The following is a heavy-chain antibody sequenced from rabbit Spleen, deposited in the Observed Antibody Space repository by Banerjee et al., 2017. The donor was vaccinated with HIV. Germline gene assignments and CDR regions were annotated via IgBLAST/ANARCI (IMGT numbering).Heavy chain of an antibody. D-gene: IGHD6-1*01. V-gene: IGHV1S40*01. CDR2: IDTNDGDT. CDR3: VREAGYGGYGDGNL. CDR1: GFDFSRGYD. Sequence: QQLVESGGGLVKPGASLTLTCKASGFDFSRGYDMCWVRQAPGKGLEWIACIDTNDGDTDYANWPKGRFTISKTSSTTVTLQMTSLTAADTATYFCVREAGYGGYGDGNLWGQGTLV. J-gene: IGHJ4*01.